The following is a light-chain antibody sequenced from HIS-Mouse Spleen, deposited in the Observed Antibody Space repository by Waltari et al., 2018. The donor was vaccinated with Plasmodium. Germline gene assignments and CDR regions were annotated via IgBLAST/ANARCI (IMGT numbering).Light chain of an antibody. CDR3: QQRSNWTPWT. CDR1: QSVSSY. V-gene: IGKV3-11*01. CDR2: DAS. Sequence: IVFTQSPATLSLSPGERATLFCRASQSVSSYLAWYQQKPGQAPRLLIYDASNRATGIPARFSSSGCAADFTTTISSREPEDVAVYYCQQRSNWTPWTFGQGTKVEIK. J-gene: IGKJ1*01.